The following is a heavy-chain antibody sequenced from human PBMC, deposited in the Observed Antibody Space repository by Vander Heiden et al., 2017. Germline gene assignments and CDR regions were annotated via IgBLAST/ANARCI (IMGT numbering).Heavy chain of an antibody. D-gene: IGHD2-15*01. Sequence: EVQLVESGGGLVQPGRSLRLSCAASGFTFADYAMQVVREAPGKGLEWVSGISWNSGSIGYADSVKGRFTMSRDNAKNSLYLQMNSLRAEDTALYYCAKDLAATHGYYYGMDVWGQGTTVTVSS. CDR2: ISWNSGSI. CDR1: GFTFADYA. J-gene: IGHJ6*02. CDR3: AKDLAATHGYYYGMDV. V-gene: IGHV3-9*01.